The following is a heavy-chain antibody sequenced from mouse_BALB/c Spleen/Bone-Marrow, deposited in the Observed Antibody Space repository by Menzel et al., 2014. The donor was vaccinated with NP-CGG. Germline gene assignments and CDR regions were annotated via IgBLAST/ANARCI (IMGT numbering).Heavy chain of an antibody. CDR2: IRNKANGYTT. CDR1: GFTFXDYY. J-gene: IGHJ2*01. Sequence: EVKLMESGGGLVQPGGSLRLSCATSGFTFXDYYMSWVRQPPGKALEWLGFIRNKANGYTTEYSASVKGRFTISRDNSQSILYLQMNTLRAEDSATYHCARDMGLLRFDYWGQGTTLTVSS. D-gene: IGHD1-1*01. CDR3: ARDMGLLRFDY. V-gene: IGHV7-3*02.